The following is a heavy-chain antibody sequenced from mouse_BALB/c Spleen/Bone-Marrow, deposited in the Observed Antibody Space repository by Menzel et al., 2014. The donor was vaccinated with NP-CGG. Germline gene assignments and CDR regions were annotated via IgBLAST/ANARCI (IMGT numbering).Heavy chain of an antibody. J-gene: IGHJ1*01. CDR3: ARDGYGRYFDV. CDR2: INPYNGGS. V-gene: IGHV1-18*01. CDR1: GYSFTDST. Sequence: VQLQQSGPELVTPGASMKISCKASGYSFTDSTMNWGRQSNGKNLEWIGLINPYNGGSTYNQKFKGTAALTVDRSSSTAYMELLSLTSGDSAVYYCARDGYGRYFDVWGAGTTVTVSS. D-gene: IGHD2-2*01.